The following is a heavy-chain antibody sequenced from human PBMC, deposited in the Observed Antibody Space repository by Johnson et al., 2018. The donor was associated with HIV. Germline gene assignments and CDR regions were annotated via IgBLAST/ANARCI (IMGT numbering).Heavy chain of an antibody. J-gene: IGHJ3*02. CDR2: IRYDGSNT. CDR1: GFTFDDYG. D-gene: IGHD3-22*01. CDR3: AKEGGRITRIGVAPEAFDI. V-gene: IGHV3-30*02. Sequence: QVQLVESGGGVVQPGGSLRLSCAATGFTFDDYGMSWVRQAPGKGLEWVAFIRYDGSNTYYADSVKGRFTISRDNSKNTLYLQMNSLRAEDTAVYYCAKEGGRITRIGVAPEAFDIWGQGTMVTVSS.